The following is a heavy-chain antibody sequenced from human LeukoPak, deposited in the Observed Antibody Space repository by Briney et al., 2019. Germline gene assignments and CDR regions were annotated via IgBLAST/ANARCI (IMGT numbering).Heavy chain of an antibody. CDR2: ISSRSTYM. Sequence: GGSLRLSCAASGFTVSSNYMSWVRQAPGKGLEWVSSISSRSTYMYYADSVKGRFTISRDSAKNSLYLQMDSLRAEDTAVYYCTDAFDIWGQGTMVTVSS. CDR1: GFTVSSNY. V-gene: IGHV3-21*01. CDR3: TDAFDI. J-gene: IGHJ3*02.